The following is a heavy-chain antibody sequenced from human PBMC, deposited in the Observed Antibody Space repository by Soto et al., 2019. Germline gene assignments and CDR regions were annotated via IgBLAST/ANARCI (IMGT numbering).Heavy chain of an antibody. J-gene: IGHJ4*01. CDR2: ISHNDEPKI. CDR1: GFSFKNYA. V-gene: IGHV3-30-3*01. Sequence: QVQLVESGGGVVQPGSSLRLSCAASGFSFKNYAFHWVRQAPGKGLEWVALISHNDEPKIFYADSVQGRFTISRDNFKNTVYLQMNSLRDEDTAVFQFARGVREETYYNAFDCWGQRTQVNVSS. D-gene: IGHD3-10*01. CDR3: ARGVREETYYNAFDC.